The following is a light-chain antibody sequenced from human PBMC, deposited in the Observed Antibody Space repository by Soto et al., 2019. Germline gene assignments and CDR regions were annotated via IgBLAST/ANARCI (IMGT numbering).Light chain of an antibody. J-gene: IGKJ1*01. CDR2: WAS. Sequence: DIVMTQSPDSLAVSLVERATINCKHSQSVLYSSNNKNYSAWYQQKPGQPPKLLIYWASTRESGVPDRFSGSGSGTDFTLTISSLQAEDVAVYYCQQYYSTLWTFGQGTKVDIK. CDR3: QQYYSTLWT. CDR1: QSVLYSSNNKNY. V-gene: IGKV4-1*01.